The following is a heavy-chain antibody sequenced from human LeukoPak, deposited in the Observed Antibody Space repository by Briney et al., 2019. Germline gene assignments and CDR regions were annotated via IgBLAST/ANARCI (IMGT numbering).Heavy chain of an antibody. V-gene: IGHV3-21*01. Sequence: GGSLRLSCAASGFTFSSYSMNWVRQAPGKGLEWVSSISSSSSYIYYADSVKGRFTISRDNAKNSLYLQMDSLRAEDTAVYYCARDPYQRRQASGYWGQGTLVTVSS. CDR2: ISSSSSYI. CDR1: GFTFSSYS. D-gene: IGHD2-2*01. J-gene: IGHJ4*02. CDR3: ARDPYQRRQASGY.